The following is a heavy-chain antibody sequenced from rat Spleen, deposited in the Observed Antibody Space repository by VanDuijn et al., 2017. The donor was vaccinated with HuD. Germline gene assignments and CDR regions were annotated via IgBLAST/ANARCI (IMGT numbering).Heavy chain of an antibody. J-gene: IGHJ1*01. CDR1: GFTFSDYN. CDR2: ISYDGSST. D-gene: IGHD1-2*01. CDR3: ARQSSSIPYYWYFDF. Sequence: EVQLVESGGGLVQPGRSLKLSCAASGFTFSDYNMAWVRQAPKKGLEWVATISYDGSSTYYRDSVKGRFTISRDNAKSTLYLQMDSLRSEDTATYYCARQSSSIPYYWYFDFWGPGTMVTVSS. V-gene: IGHV5-7*01.